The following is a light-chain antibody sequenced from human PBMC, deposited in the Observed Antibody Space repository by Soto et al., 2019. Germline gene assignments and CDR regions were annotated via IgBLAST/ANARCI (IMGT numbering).Light chain of an antibody. Sequence: EIVLTQSPASLSLSPGEGATLYCRASESISSQLVWYQQIPGQAPRLLIYDASNRGTGVPARFCGSGSATAFTHTISSLEPEDFAVYYCQQRLSRPITFCQVAR. CDR1: ESISSQ. V-gene: IGKV3-11*01. J-gene: IGKJ5*01. CDR2: DAS. CDR3: QQRLSRPIT.